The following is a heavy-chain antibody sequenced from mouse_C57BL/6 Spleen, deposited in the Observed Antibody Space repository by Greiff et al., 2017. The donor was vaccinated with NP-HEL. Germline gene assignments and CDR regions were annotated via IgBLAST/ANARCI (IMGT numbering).Heavy chain of an antibody. CDR2: INPNNGGT. J-gene: IGHJ4*01. D-gene: IGHD4-1*01. CDR1: GYTFTDYN. CDR3: ARSELTGYYYARDY. V-gene: IGHV1-18*01. Sequence: EVQLQQSGPELVKPGASVKIPCKASGYTFTDYNMDWVKQSHGKSLEWIGDINPNNGGTIYNQKFKGKATLTVDKSSSTAYMELRSLTSEDTAVYYCARSELTGYYYARDYWGQGTSVTVSS.